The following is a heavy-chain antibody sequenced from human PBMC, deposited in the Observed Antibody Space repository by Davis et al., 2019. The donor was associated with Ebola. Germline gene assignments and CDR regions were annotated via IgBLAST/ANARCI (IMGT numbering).Heavy chain of an antibody. Sequence: PGGSLRLSCIASGFTSGDYAMSWVRQAPGKGLEWVGFIRSKAYGGTTEYAASVKGRFTISRDDSKSIAYLQMNSLKTEDTAVYYCTTDLVGATRGLFDYWGQGTLVTVSS. D-gene: IGHD1-26*01. CDR1: GFTSGDYA. V-gene: IGHV3-49*04. CDR3: TTDLVGATRGLFDY. J-gene: IGHJ4*02. CDR2: IRSKAYGGTT.